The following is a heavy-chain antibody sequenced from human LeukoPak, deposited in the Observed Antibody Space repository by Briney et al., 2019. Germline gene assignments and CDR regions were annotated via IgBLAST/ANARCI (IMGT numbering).Heavy chain of an antibody. J-gene: IGHJ4*02. D-gene: IGHD3-3*01. V-gene: IGHV3-23*01. CDR3: ARGQSWTYYDFWSGYSLFDY. CDR2: ISGSGGST. Sequence: GGSLRLSCAASGFTFSSYAMSWVRQAPGKGLEWVSAISGSGGSTYYADSVKGRFTISRDNAKNSLYLQMNSLRAEDTAVYYCARGQSWTYYDFWSGYSLFDYWGQGTLVTVSS. CDR1: GFTFSSYA.